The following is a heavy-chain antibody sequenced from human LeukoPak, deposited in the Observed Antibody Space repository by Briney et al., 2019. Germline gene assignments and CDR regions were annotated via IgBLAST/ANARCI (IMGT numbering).Heavy chain of an antibody. D-gene: IGHD1-26*01. CDR1: GFTFSSYA. V-gene: IGHV3-23*01. CDR3: AKDRFGVGATYYFDY. J-gene: IGHJ4*02. Sequence: GGSLRLSCACSGFTFSSYAMSWVRQAPGKGLEWVSAISGSGGSTYYADSVKGRFTISRDNSKNTLYLQMNSLRAEDTAVYYCAKDRFGVGATYYFDYWGQGTLVTVSS. CDR2: ISGSGGST.